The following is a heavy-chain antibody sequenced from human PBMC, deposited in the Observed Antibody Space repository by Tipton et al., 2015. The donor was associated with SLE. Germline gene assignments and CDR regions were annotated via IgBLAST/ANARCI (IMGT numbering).Heavy chain of an antibody. CDR1: GFTFSSYS. CDR3: AKDAAVAGMGDAFAI. Sequence: SLRLSCAASGFTFSSYSMNWVRQAPGKGLEWVSYISSSSSTIYYADSVKGRFTISRDNSKNTLYLQMNSLRAEDTAVYYCAKDAAVAGMGDAFAIWGQGTMVTVSS. V-gene: IGHV3-48*01. CDR2: ISSSSSTI. J-gene: IGHJ3*02. D-gene: IGHD6-19*01.